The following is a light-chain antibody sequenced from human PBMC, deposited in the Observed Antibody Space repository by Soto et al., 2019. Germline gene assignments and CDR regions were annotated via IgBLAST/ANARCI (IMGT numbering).Light chain of an antibody. V-gene: IGLV2-8*01. CDR3: SSFTGTNNLYV. Sequence: QSALTQPPSASGSPGQSVTISCTGTSSDIGGYNYVSWYQQHPGKAPKLMIYEVTKRPSGVPDRFSASRSGSTASLTVSGLQSEDEADYYCSSFTGTNNLYVFGTGTKVTVL. J-gene: IGLJ1*01. CDR1: SSDIGGYNY. CDR2: EVT.